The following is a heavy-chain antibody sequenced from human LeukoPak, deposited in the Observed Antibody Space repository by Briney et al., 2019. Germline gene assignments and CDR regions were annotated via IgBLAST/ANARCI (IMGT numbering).Heavy chain of an antibody. V-gene: IGHV1-69*05. Sequence: SVRVSCKASGGTLSNYALSWVRQAPGQGLEWMGGIIPMFGTTKYAQEFQGRVTITTDESTRTAYMELSSLRSEDTAVFYCATTSMYGDYVAFAFAHWGQGTLLTVSS. CDR3: ATTSMYGDYVAFAFAH. CDR2: IIPMFGTT. CDR1: GGTLSNYA. D-gene: IGHD4-17*01. J-gene: IGHJ4*02.